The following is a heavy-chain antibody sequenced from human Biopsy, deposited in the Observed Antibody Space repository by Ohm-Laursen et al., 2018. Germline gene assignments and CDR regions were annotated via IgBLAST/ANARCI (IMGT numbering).Heavy chain of an antibody. D-gene: IGHD2-8*01. Sequence: RSLRLSCAASGFTFSSHAMSWVRQAPGKGLEWVAAIWYDGSNKNYADSVKGRFTISRDNSKNTLYLQMNSLRGEDTAAYYCAKCMTGGSNYYFHHCGQGTLVTVSS. CDR3: AKCMTGGSNYYFHH. CDR1: GFTFSSHA. CDR2: IWYDGSNK. J-gene: IGHJ4*02. V-gene: IGHV3-33*06.